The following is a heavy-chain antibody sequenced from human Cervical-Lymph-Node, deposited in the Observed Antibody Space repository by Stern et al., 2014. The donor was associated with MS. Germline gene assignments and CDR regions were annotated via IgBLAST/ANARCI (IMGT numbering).Heavy chain of an antibody. D-gene: IGHD3-3*01. J-gene: IGHJ6*02. CDR1: GYTFTNYG. CDR3: ARSEREYGGVVDV. CDR2: VSAYNGNI. Sequence: QVQLVQSGAEVKKPGASVKVSCKASGYTFTNYGISWVRQAPGQGLEWMGWVSAYNGNINYGQKVQGRDTMTTDTSTSKAYTEHRSLRSDDAAVYYCARSEREYGGVVDVWGQGTTVTVSS. V-gene: IGHV1-18*01.